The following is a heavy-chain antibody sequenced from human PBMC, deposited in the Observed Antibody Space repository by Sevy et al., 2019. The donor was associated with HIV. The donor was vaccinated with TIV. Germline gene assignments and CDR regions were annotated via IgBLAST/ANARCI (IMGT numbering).Heavy chain of an antibody. CDR3: AGENAWGRGYS. Sequence: SETLSLTCTVSGGYITSLYWNWIRQPPGKGLEWIANIYYNGHINYNPSLKSRVTLSLDTSKNQFSLRLSSVTAADTAMYYYAGENAWGRGYSWGQGSLVTVSS. J-gene: IGHJ4*02. V-gene: IGHV4-59*08. CDR2: IYYNGHI. D-gene: IGHD1-26*01. CDR1: GGYITSLY.